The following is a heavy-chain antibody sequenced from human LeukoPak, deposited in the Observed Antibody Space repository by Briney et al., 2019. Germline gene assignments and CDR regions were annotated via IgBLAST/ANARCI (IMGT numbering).Heavy chain of an antibody. CDR1: GYTFSSYY. D-gene: IGHD6-13*01. V-gene: IGHV1-46*01. CDR2: INPKDGKT. J-gene: IGHJ4*02. CDR3: ARLRGSSSWTGGVDN. Sequence: GASVKVSCKASGYTFSSYYMYWVRQAPGQGLEWMGFINPKDGKTSYAQKFQGRVTVTRDMSTSTVYMELSRLRYGDTAVFYCARLRGSSSWTGGVDNWGQGTLVTVSS.